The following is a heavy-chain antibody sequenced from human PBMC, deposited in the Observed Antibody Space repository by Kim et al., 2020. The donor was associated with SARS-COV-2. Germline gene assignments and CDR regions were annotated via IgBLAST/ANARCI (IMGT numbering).Heavy chain of an antibody. J-gene: IGHJ2*01. V-gene: IGHV1-69*04. CDR3: AREMAYCGGDCYFASAPTSYWYFDL. CDR1: GGTFSSYA. Sequence: SVKVSCKASGGTFSSYAISWVRQAPGQGLEWMGRIIPILGIANYAQKFQGRVTITADKSTSTAYMELSSLRSEDTAVYYCAREMAYCGGDCYFASAPTSYWYFDLWGRGTLVTVSS. CDR2: IIPILGIA. D-gene: IGHD2-21*02.